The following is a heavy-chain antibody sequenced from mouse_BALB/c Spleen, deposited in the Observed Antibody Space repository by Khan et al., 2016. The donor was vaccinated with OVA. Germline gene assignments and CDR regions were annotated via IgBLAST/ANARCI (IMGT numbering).Heavy chain of an antibody. CDR3: ARVGHSGTMDY. CDR2: INTYTGEP. J-gene: IGHJ4*01. CDR1: GYTFTNNG. Sequence: LVESGPEPKKPGETVKISCRASGYTFTNNGMNWVKQAPGKGLKWMGWINTYTGEPTYADDFKGRFAFSLETSASTAFLQINNLKNEDTATYFCARVGHSGTMDYWGQGTSVTVSS. V-gene: IGHV9-3-1*01. D-gene: IGHD3-1*01.